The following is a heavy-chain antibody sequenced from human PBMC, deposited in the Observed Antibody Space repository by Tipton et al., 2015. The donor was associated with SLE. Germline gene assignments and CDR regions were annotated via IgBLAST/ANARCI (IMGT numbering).Heavy chain of an antibody. V-gene: IGHV4-39*02. CDR1: GGSISSTNYY. CDR3: ARVGSYYYYGMDV. D-gene: IGHD1-26*01. J-gene: IGHJ6*02. CDR2: IYYSGST. Sequence: TLSLTCTVSGGSISSTNYYWGWIRQPPGKGLEWIGTIGNIYYSGSTYYNPSLKSRVTISVDTSKNHFSLKLSSVTAADTAVYYCARVGSYYYYGMDVWGQGTTVTVSS.